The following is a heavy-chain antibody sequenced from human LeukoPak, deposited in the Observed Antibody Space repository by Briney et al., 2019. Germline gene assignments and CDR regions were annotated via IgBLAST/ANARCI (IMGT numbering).Heavy chain of an antibody. CDR3: ATGRDFDL. CDR1: GFTVSSNY. Sequence: PGRSLRLSCAASGFTVSSNYMNWVRQAPGKGQEWVGRIKSKPDGETTDYAAPVKGRFTISRDDSKNMVYVQMNSLKTEDTAVYYCATGRDFDLWGRGTLVTVSS. J-gene: IGHJ2*01. CDR2: IKSKPDGETT. V-gene: IGHV3-15*01.